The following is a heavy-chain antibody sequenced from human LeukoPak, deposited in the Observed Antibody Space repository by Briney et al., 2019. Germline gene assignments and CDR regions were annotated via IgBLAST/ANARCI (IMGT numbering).Heavy chain of an antibody. CDR1: GFTFSSYA. V-gene: IGHV3-23*01. D-gene: IGHD2-2*01. Sequence: GSLRLSCAASGFTFSSYAMSWVRQAPGKGLEWVSAISGSGGSTYYADSVKGRFTISRDNSKNTLYLQMNSLRAEDTAVYYCAKDKDIVVVPAAVFDYWGQGTLVTVSS. J-gene: IGHJ4*02. CDR2: ISGSGGST. CDR3: AKDKDIVVVPAAVFDY.